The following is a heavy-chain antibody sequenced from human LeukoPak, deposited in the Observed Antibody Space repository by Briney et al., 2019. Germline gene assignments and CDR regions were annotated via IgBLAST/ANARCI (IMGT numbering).Heavy chain of an antibody. V-gene: IGHV3-23*01. D-gene: IGHD2-2*01. CDR3: AKEGYCSSTSCHDAFDM. Sequence: GGSLRLSCVASGFSFSTYAMSWVRQAPGKGLEWVAAIGGSGDTTNYADSVRGRFTISRDNSKNTLYVQMNSLRVEDTAVYYCAKEGYCSSTSCHDAFDMWGQGTMVTVSS. J-gene: IGHJ3*02. CDR2: IGGSGDTT. CDR1: GFSFSTYA.